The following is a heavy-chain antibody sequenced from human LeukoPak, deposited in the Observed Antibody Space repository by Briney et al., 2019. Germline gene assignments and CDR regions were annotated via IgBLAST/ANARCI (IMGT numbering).Heavy chain of an antibody. Sequence: SETLSLTCTVSGGSISSGSYYWSWIRQPAGKGLEWIGRIYTSGITNYNPSLKSRVTISVDTSKNQFSLKLSSVTAADTAVYYCARGGSGYDAFDIWGQGTMVTVSS. CDR3: ARGGSGYDAFDI. CDR2: IYTSGIT. V-gene: IGHV4-61*02. CDR1: GGSISSGSYY. J-gene: IGHJ3*02. D-gene: IGHD3-22*01.